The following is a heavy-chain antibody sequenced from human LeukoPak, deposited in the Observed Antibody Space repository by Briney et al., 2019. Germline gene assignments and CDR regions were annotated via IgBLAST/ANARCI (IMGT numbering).Heavy chain of an antibody. J-gene: IGHJ6*03. CDR1: GFTFSSYA. V-gene: IGHV3-64*01. Sequence: GGSLRLSCAASGFTFSSYAMHWVRQAPGKGLEYVSAISSNGGSTYYANSVKGRFTISRDNSKNTLYLQMGSLRAEDMAVYYCARDQEYSSSWYGRYYYYYYMDVWGQGTTVTVSS. D-gene: IGHD6-13*01. CDR3: ARDQEYSSSWYGRYYYYYYMDV. CDR2: ISSNGGST.